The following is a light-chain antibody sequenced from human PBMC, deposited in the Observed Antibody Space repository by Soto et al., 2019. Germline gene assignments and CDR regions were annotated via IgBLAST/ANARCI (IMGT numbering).Light chain of an antibody. Sequence: PGERATLSCRASQSVSGTYLAWYQQKPGQAPSLLIYGASSRATGIPDRFSGSGSGTDFTLTISRLEPEDFAMYYCQHYDNSQWTFCQGTKVDIK. CDR3: QHYDNSQWT. V-gene: IGKV3-20*01. CDR2: GAS. J-gene: IGKJ1*01. CDR1: QSVSGTY.